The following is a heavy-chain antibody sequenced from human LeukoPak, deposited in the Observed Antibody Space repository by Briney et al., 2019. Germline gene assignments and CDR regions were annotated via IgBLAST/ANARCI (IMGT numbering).Heavy chain of an antibody. CDR3: ARGVGRAWYYYYTDV. CDR1: GFTFRSYE. CDR2: IDTSGDTI. Sequence: GGSLRLSCSASGFTFRSYEMNWVRQAPGKGLEWVSYIDTSGDTIHYADSVKGRFTISRDDAKNSLYLQMNSLRAEDTALYYCARGVGRAWYYYYTDVWGKGTTVTVSS. V-gene: IGHV3-48*03. D-gene: IGHD3-10*01. J-gene: IGHJ6*03.